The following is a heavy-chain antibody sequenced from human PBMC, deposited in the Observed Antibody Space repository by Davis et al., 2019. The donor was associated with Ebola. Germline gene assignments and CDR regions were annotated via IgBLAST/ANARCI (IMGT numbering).Heavy chain of an antibody. J-gene: IGHJ5*02. CDR3: AKARRFFNWFDP. D-gene: IGHD3-10*01. CDR1: GFTFSSYS. Sequence: GESLKISCAASGFTFSSYSMNWVRQAPGKGLEWVSAISGSGGSTYYADSVKGRFTISRDNSKNTLYLQMNSLRAEDTAVYYCAKARRFFNWFDPWGQGTLVTVSS. V-gene: IGHV3-23*01. CDR2: ISGSGGST.